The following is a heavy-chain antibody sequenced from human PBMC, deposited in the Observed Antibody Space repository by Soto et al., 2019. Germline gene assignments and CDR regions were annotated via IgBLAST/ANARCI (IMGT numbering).Heavy chain of an antibody. Sequence: GASVKVSCKVSGYTLTELSMHWVRQAPGKGIEWMGGFDPEDGETIYAQKFQGRVTMTEDTSTDTAYMELSSLRSEDTAVYYCATGTFSLNTYYNYYIYFRGKRTTVTVS. V-gene: IGHV1-24*01. CDR2: FDPEDGET. CDR3: ATGTFSLNTYYNYYIYF. D-gene: IGHD1-7*01. CDR1: GYTLTELS. J-gene: IGHJ6*03.